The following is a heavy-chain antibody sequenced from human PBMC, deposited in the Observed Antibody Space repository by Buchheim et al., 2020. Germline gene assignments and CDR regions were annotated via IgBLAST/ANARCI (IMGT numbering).Heavy chain of an antibody. CDR3: ARDGLYSSSWYSTLGMDV. D-gene: IGHD6-13*01. J-gene: IGHJ6*02. CDR1: GFTFSDYY. V-gene: IGHV3-11*06. Sequence: QVQLVESGGGLVKPGGSLRLSCAASGFTFSDYYMSWIRQAPGKGLEWVSYISSSSSYTNYADSVKGRFTISRDNAKKSLYLQMNSLRAEDTAVYYCARDGLYSSSWYSTLGMDVWGQGTT. CDR2: ISSSSSYT.